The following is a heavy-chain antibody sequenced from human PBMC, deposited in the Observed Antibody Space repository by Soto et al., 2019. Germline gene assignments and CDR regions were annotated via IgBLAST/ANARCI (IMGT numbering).Heavy chain of an antibody. J-gene: IGHJ4*02. Sequence: QSGGSLRLSCAASGFMFSAYWTSWVRQAPGKGLEWVANINGDGGKIYYVDSVKGRFTISRDNAKRSLYLQMKSLRAEDTAVYYCARDFYGGYTYGPGDYWGQGALVTVSS. CDR3: ARDFYGGYTYGPGDY. V-gene: IGHV3-7*01. CDR2: INGDGGKI. D-gene: IGHD5-18*01. CDR1: GFMFSAYW.